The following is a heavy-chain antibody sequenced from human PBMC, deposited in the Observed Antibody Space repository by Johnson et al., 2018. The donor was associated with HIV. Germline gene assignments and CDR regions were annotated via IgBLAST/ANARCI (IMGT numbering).Heavy chain of an antibody. J-gene: IGHJ3*02. Sequence: QVQLVESGGGLVQPGGSLRLSCEASGFNFNHAWMSWVRQAPGKGLEWVAVTPYDGTNKNYADSVKGRFTISRDNSKSTLYLQMNSLRAEDTAVYYCARVPGSGWYVAFDMWGQGTMVTVAS. CDR2: TPYDGTNK. CDR1: GFNFNHAW. CDR3: ARVPGSGWYVAFDM. D-gene: IGHD6-19*01. V-gene: IGHV3-30-3*01.